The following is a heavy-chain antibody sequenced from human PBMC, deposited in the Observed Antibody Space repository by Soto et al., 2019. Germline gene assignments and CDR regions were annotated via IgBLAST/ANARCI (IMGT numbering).Heavy chain of an antibody. J-gene: IGHJ4*02. V-gene: IGHV2-5*01. D-gene: IGHD6-6*01. CDR3: ARSRLAAPPFFDF. CDR1: GFSLTTNGMG. Sequence: QITLKESGPTLVKPTQTLTLTCTLSGFSLTTNGMGVGWIRQPPGKALEWLALINWHDDKRFSPTLKSRLTNDKDTSTNHVVLTLPNVDPVDTATYFCARSRLAAPPFFDFWGQGTLVTVSS. CDR2: INWHDDK.